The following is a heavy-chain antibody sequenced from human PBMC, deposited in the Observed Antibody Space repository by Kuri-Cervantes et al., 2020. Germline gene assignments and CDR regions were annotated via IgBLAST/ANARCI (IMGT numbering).Heavy chain of an antibody. CDR3: ARGPLRSYPHAFDI. CDR1: GGSFSGYY. J-gene: IGHJ3*02. Sequence: SQTLSLTCAVYGGSFSGYYWSWIRQPPGKGLEWIGEINRGGSTNYNPSLKSRVTISVDTSKNQFSLKLSSVTAADTAVYYCARGPLRSYPHAFDIWGQGTMVTVSS. V-gene: IGHV4-34*01. CDR2: INRGGST.